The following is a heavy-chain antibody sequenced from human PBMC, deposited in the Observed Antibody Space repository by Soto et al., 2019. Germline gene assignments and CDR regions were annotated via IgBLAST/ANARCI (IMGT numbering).Heavy chain of an antibody. CDR2: ISRYGDFT. V-gene: IGHV3-23*01. D-gene: IGHD3-22*01. CDR3: AKERYVDHDSRGYLFDY. CDR1: GFTFNIYA. J-gene: IGHJ4*02. Sequence: EVQLLESGGDLIQPGGSLRLSCAASGFTFNIYAMTWVRQAPGKGLEWVSAISRYGDFTYYADSVEGRFTISRDNTKNTLYLQMNSLRDEDTAVYNSAKERYVDHDSRGYLFDYWGQGTLVTVSS.